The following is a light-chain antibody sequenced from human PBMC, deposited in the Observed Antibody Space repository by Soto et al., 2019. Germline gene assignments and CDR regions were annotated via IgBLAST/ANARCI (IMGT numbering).Light chain of an antibody. CDR1: NSNIGSNT. J-gene: IGLJ2*01. V-gene: IGLV1-44*01. Sequence: QSVLTQPPSASGTPGQRVTISCSGSNSNIGSNTVNWYQQLPGTAPKLLIYYDNQRPSGVPDRFSGSKSGTSASLAISGLRSEDEADYYCAAWDDSLSGHVVFGGGTKLTVL. CDR2: YDN. CDR3: AAWDDSLSGHVV.